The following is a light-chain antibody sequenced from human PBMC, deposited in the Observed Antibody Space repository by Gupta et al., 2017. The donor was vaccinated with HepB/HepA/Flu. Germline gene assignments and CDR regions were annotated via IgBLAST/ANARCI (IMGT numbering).Light chain of an antibody. CDR1: QSISGY. Sequence: AIWMTQSASSSSSSTGDRVPSTCRASQSISGYLAWYQQKPGKAPKLLIYAASTLQSGVPSRCSGSGSGTDFPLTISRLQSEDFATYYWQQDYSYPYSFGQGTKLEIK. CDR3: QQDYSYPYS. J-gene: IGKJ2*03. CDR2: AAS. V-gene: IGKV1-8*01.